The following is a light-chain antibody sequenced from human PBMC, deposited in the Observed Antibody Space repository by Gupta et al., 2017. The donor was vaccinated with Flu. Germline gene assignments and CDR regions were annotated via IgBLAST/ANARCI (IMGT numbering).Light chain of an antibody. J-gene: IGLJ1*01. CDR3: CSHAVTFYV. CDR1: NSDY. Sequence: SGSPGQSVTISCTGTNSDYVSRYQQHPGKAPRLIIYDVSERPSGVPDRFSGSKSGNTASLTISGLQAEDEADYYCCSHAVTFYVFGPGTEVTVL. V-gene: IGLV2-11*03. CDR2: DVS.